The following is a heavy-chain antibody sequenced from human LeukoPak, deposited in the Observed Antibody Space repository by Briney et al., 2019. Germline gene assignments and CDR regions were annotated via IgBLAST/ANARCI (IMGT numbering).Heavy chain of an antibody. V-gene: IGHV3-30*18. CDR2: ISYDGSNK. CDR1: GFTFSSYG. J-gene: IGHJ4*02. Sequence: GRSLRLSCAASGFTFSSYGMHWVRQAPGKGLEWVAVISYDGSNKYYADSVKGRFTISRDNSKNTLYLQMNSLRAEDTAVYYCAKDYYDSSGHLDYWGQGTLVTVSS. D-gene: IGHD3-22*01. CDR3: AKDYYDSSGHLDY.